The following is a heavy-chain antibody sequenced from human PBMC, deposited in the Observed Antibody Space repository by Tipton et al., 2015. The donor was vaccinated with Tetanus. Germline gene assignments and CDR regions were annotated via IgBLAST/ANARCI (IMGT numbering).Heavy chain of an antibody. CDR1: GGSFSTYI. CDR2: IIPVFGTI. J-gene: IGHJ5*02. CDR3: ARVDDSVWGSPFDP. Sequence: QLVQSGPEVKKPGSSVKVSCETSGGSFSTYITSWVRQAPGQGLEWMGSIIPVFGTITYAQKFKGRVTITADKSTSTAHMSLSSLRSEDTAVYYCARVDDSVWGSPFDPWGQGVLVTVSS. V-gene: IGHV1-69*06. D-gene: IGHD3-16*01.